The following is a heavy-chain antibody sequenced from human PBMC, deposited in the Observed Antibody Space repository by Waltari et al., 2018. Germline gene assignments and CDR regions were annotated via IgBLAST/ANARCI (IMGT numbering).Heavy chain of an antibody. CDR2: MGATGGST. CDR1: GFTFSSYA. CDR3: ARVVVGALDF. J-gene: IGHJ4*02. Sequence: EVQLLESGGGFVQPGGSLRRSCAASGFTFSSYAMAWVRQSPGRGLAWVSAMGATGGSTYYPESTKGRFTISRDNSMNTLYLQMSWLRVDDTAVYYCARVVVGALDFWGQGSLVTVSS. D-gene: IGHD1-26*01. V-gene: IGHV3-23*01.